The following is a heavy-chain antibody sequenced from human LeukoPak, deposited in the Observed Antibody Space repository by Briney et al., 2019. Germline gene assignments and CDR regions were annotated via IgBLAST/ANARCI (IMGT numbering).Heavy chain of an antibody. Sequence: RGSRRLSCAASALTLSSYWMSCVRQAPGRGLEWVANTKQDGTEKYYVDSVKGRFSISTDNATNLLYLQMNSLRAEDTAVYFCARASLGFTRGIGTNFFDYWGQGALVTVSS. CDR2: TKQDGTEK. V-gene: IGHV3-7*01. CDR3: ARASLGFTRGIGTNFFDY. CDR1: ALTLSSYW. J-gene: IGHJ4*02. D-gene: IGHD2-15*01.